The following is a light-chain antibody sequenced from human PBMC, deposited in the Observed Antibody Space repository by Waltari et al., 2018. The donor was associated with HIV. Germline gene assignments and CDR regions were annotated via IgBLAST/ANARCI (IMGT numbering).Light chain of an antibody. Sequence: QSALTQPASVSGSPGQSITISCTVTSSAVGRYNRVSWYQQYPGKAPKLISYEVTKRPSGVSNRFSGSKSGNTASLTLSGLQADDEADYYCSSYAGARVFGGGTNLIVL. V-gene: IGLV2-23*02. CDR2: EVT. J-gene: IGLJ3*02. CDR1: SSAVGRYNR. CDR3: SSYAGARV.